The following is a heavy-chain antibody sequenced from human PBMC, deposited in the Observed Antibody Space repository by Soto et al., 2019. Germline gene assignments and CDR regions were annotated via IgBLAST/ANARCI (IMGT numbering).Heavy chain of an antibody. D-gene: IGHD6-19*01. J-gene: IGHJ4*02. Sequence: QITLEESGPTLVKLTQTLTLTCTFSGFSLNERAVGVGWIRQPPGKALEWLAFTYWDDDNHYSPSLKNRLTITKEPSKNQVVLTMTNTDPAATATYYCAHGRGWLFDYWGQGTQVTVSS. CDR1: GFSLNERAVG. V-gene: IGHV2-5*02. CDR2: TYWDDDN. CDR3: AHGRGWLFDY.